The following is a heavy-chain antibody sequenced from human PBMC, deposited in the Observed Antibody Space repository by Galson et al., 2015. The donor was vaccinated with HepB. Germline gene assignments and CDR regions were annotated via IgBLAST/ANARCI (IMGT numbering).Heavy chain of an antibody. Sequence: SETLSLTCAVYGGSFSGYYWSWIRQPPGKGLEWIGEINHSGSTNYNPSLKSRVTISVDTSKNQFSLKLSSVTAADTAVYYCASGTGYCSSTSCYNWFDPWGQGTLVTVSS. V-gene: IGHV4-34*01. CDR3: ASGTGYCSSTSCYNWFDP. CDR1: GGSFSGYY. J-gene: IGHJ5*02. D-gene: IGHD2-2*01. CDR2: INHSGST.